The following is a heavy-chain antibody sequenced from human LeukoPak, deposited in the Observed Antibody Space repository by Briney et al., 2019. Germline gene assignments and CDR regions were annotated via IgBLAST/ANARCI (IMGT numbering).Heavy chain of an antibody. J-gene: IGHJ4*02. CDR2: ISNSNSYI. CDR3: ARGRDYGDFEIDY. D-gene: IGHD4-17*01. CDR1: GFTFSSYS. V-gene: IGHV3-21*01. Sequence: GGSLRLSCAASGFTFSSYSMNWVRQAPGKGLERVSSISNSNSYIYYADSVKGRFTISRDNAKNSLYLQMNSLRAEDTAVYYCARGRDYGDFEIDYWGQGTLVTVSS.